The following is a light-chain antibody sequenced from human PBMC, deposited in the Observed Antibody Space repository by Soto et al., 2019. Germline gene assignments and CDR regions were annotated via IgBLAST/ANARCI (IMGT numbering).Light chain of an antibody. CDR3: QQRSNWPPIT. CDR1: QSVKTF. Sequence: EIVLAQSPGTLSLSPGEIATLSCRASQSVKTFLVWYQQRPGQPPRLLIHDASHRAAGIPARFSGSGFGTDFTLTISSLEPEDAAVYYCQQRSNWPPITFGQGTRLEIK. V-gene: IGKV3-11*01. J-gene: IGKJ5*01. CDR2: DAS.